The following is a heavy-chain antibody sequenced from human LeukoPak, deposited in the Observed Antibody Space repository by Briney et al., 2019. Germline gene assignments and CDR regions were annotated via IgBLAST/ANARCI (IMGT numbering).Heavy chain of an antibody. V-gene: IGHV4-4*02. D-gene: IGHD4/OR15-4a*01. J-gene: IGHJ6*04. CDR3: ARVKGGAKDYYGMDV. CDR1: GVSISSSNW. CDR2: IYHSGST. Sequence: PSGTLSLTCALSGVSISSSNWGSWVRQPPGKGLEWIGEIYHSGSTNYNPSLKSRVTISVDKSKNQFSLKLSSVTAADTAVYYCARVKGGAKDYYGMDVWGKGTTVTVSS.